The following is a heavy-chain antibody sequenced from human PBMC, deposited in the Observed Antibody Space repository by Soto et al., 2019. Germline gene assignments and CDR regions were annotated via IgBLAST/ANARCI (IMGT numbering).Heavy chain of an antibody. Sequence: EVQLVESGGGLVQPGGSLRLSCAASGFTFSSYSMNWVRQAPGKGLEWVSYISSSSSTIYYADSVKGRFTISRDNAKNALYLKMNSLRAEDTAVYYCARGDSSGWYDGNWYFDLWGRGTLVTVSS. V-gene: IGHV3-48*01. CDR1: GFTFSSYS. CDR3: ARGDSSGWYDGNWYFDL. CDR2: ISSSSSTI. J-gene: IGHJ2*01. D-gene: IGHD6-19*01.